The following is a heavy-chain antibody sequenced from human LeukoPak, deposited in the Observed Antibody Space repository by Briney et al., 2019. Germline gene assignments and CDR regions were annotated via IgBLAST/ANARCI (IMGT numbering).Heavy chain of an antibody. CDR3: ARDSYYYDSVGYGWAFDI. D-gene: IGHD3-22*01. CDR1: GFTFSDYY. V-gene: IGHV3-11*01. J-gene: IGHJ3*02. CDR2: ISSSGSTI. Sequence: GGSLRLSCAASGFTFSDYYMSWIRQAPGRGLEWVSYISSSGSTIYYADSVKGRFTISRDNAKNSLYLQMNSLRAEDTAVYYCARDSYYYDSVGYGWAFDIWGQGTMVTVSS.